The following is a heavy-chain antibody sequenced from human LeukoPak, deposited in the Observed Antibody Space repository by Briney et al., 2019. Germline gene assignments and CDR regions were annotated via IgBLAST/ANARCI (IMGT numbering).Heavy chain of an antibody. CDR2: IYYSGST. V-gene: IGHV4-59*01. CDR1: GGSLSSYY. D-gene: IGHD6-19*01. CDR3: ARVPSSGWYRDAFDI. Sequence: PSETLSLTCTVSGGSLSSYYWSWLRQPPGKGLEWIGYIYYSGSTNYNPSLKSRVTISVDTSKNQFSLKLSSVTAADTAVYYCARVPSSGWYRDAFDIWGQGTMVTVSS. J-gene: IGHJ3*02.